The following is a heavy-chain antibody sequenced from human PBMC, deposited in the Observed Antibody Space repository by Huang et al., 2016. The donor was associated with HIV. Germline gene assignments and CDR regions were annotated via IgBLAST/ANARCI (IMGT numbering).Heavy chain of an antibody. CDR3: ARRLAAAARGFDY. Sequence: QVQLVESGGGVVQPGRSLRLSCAASGFTFSSYAMHWVRQTPGKGLEWVAVISYDGSNKNDADSVKGRFTIARDNSTNTLYLQMNSLGAEDTAVYYCARRLAAAARGFDYWGQGTLVTVSS. CDR1: GFTFSSYA. D-gene: IGHD6-13*01. J-gene: IGHJ4*02. V-gene: IGHV3-30-3*01. CDR2: ISYDGSNK.